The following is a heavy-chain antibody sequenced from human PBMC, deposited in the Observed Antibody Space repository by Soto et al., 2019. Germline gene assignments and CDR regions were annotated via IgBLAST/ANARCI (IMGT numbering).Heavy chain of an antibody. CDR2: ISGSGGST. CDR1: GFTFSSYA. V-gene: IGHV3-23*01. CDR3: AKDIVDIVVVVAATDYYYGMDV. J-gene: IGHJ6*02. D-gene: IGHD2-15*01. Sequence: PGGSLRLSCAASGFTFSSYAMSWVRQAPGKGLEWVSAISGSGGSTYYADSVKGRFTISRDNSKNTLYLQMNSLRAEDTAVYYCAKDIVDIVVVVAATDYYYGMDVWGQGTTVTVSS.